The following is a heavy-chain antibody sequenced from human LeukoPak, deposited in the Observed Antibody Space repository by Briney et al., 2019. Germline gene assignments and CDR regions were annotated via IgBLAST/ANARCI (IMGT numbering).Heavy chain of an antibody. CDR3: ARVGGSGSYLVLYYFDY. CDR1: GGSFSGYY. V-gene: IGHV4-34*01. D-gene: IGHD1-26*01. Sequence: SETLSLTCAVYGGSFSGYYWSWIRRPPGKGLEWIGEINHSGSTNYNPSLKSRVTISVDTSKNQFSLKLSSVTAADTAVYYCARVGGSGSYLVLYYFDYWGQGTLVTVSS. CDR2: INHSGST. J-gene: IGHJ4*02.